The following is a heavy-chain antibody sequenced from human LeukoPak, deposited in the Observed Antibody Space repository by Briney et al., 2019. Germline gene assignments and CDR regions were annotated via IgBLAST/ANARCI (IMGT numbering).Heavy chain of an antibody. CDR2: MNPNSGNT. J-gene: IGHJ5*02. D-gene: IGHD6-13*01. Sequence: ASVKVSCKASGYTFTSYDINWVRQATGPGLEWMGWMNPNSGNTGYAQKFQGRVTITRNTSISTAYMELSSLRSEDTAVYYCARTLYISAAPGGLDTWGQGTLVTVSS. CDR1: GYTFTSYD. V-gene: IGHV1-8*03. CDR3: ARTLYISAAPGGLDT.